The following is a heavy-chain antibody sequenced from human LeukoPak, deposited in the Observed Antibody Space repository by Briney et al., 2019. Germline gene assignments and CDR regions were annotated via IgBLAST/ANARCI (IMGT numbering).Heavy chain of an antibody. D-gene: IGHD2/OR15-2a*01. J-gene: IGHJ4*02. Sequence: GGSLRLSCAASGFTFSMYSMSWVRQAPGKGLEWVSAIRSTGVDTYYADSVRGLFTISRDNSRGTLSLQMNSLRAEDTAVYFCAILSWDGRGSFYWGQGALVTVSS. V-gene: IGHV3-23*01. CDR3: AILSWDGRGSFY. CDR2: IRSTGVDT. CDR1: GFTFSMYS.